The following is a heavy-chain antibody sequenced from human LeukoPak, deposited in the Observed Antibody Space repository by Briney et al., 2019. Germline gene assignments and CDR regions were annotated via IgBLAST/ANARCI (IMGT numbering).Heavy chain of an antibody. J-gene: IGHJ4*02. D-gene: IGHD2-15*01. CDR2: ISGSGGST. V-gene: IGHV3-23*01. CDR1: GFTFSSYA. Sequence: QPGGSLRLSCAASGFTFSSYAMSWVRQAPGKGLKWVSAISGSGGSTYYADSVKGRFTISRDNSKNTLYLQMNSLRAEDTAVYYCAKGGYCSGGSCYSDYFDYWGQGTLVTVSS. CDR3: AKGGYCSGGSCYSDYFDY.